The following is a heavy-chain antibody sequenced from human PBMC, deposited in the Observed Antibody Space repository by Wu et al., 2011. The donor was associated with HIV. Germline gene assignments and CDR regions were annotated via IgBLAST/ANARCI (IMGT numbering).Heavy chain of an antibody. D-gene: IGHD3-16*01. Sequence: DVQLVQSGAEVKKPGTTVRISCKVSGYTFTHYYIHWVRQAPGKGLESMGLVDPADGETIYVEKFQGRISINADTSTNTVYMDLSSLRSEDTAVYYCATLGRYGVGFFDHWGQGTLVTVS. J-gene: IGHJ4*02. CDR3: ATLGRYGVGFFDH. V-gene: IGHV1-69-2*01. CDR1: GYTFTHYY. CDR2: VDPADGET.